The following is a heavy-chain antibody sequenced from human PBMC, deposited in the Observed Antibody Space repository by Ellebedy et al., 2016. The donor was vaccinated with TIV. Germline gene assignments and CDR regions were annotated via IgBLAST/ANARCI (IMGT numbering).Heavy chain of an antibody. CDR3: AKDSQLRYFDWLLSSHYYYGMDV. V-gene: IGHV3-30-3*01. CDR1: GFTFSSYA. D-gene: IGHD3-9*01. CDR2: ISYDGSNK. J-gene: IGHJ6*02. Sequence: GGSLRLSXAASGFTFSSYAMHWVRQAPGKGLEWVAVISYDGSNKYYADSVKGRFTISRDNSKNTLYLQMNSLRAEDTAVYYCAKDSQLRYFDWLLSSHYYYGMDVWGQGTTVTVSS.